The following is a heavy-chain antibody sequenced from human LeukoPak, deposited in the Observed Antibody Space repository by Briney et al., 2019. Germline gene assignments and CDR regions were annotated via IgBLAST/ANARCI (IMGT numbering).Heavy chain of an antibody. D-gene: IGHD1-26*01. J-gene: IGHJ5*02. CDR2: IYYSGST. V-gene: IGHV4-31*03. CDR1: GGSISSGGYY. Sequence: SETLSLTCIVSGGSISSGGYYWSWIRQHPGKGLEWIGYIYYSGSTYYNPSLKSRVTISVDTSKNQFSLKLSSVTAADTAVYYCARDGGSYPPSGWFDPWGQGTLVTVSS. CDR3: ARDGGSYPPSGWFDP.